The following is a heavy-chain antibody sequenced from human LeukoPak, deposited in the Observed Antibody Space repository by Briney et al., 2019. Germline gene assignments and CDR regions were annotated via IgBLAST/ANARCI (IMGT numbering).Heavy chain of an antibody. CDR2: IIPIFGTA. CDR3: ARALGGRSSGWYAFDY. CDR1: GGTFSSYA. V-gene: IGHV1-69*06. Sequence: GSSVNVSCKAAGGTFSSYAISSVPQAPRQGLEWMGGIIPIFGTANYAQKFQGRVTITADKCTSTAYMELSRLRSEETDVYYCARALGGRSSGWYAFDYWGQGTLVTVSS. D-gene: IGHD6-19*01. J-gene: IGHJ4*02.